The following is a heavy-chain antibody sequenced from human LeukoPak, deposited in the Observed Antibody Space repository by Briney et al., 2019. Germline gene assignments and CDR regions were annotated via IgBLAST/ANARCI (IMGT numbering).Heavy chain of an antibody. D-gene: IGHD2-15*01. CDR2: IIPIFGTA. J-gene: IGHJ6*02. V-gene: IGHV1-69*13. Sequence: SVKVSCKASGGTLNSFAISWVRQAPGQGLEWMGGIIPIFGTANLAQKFQGGVTITADESTNTAYVELSSLRSEDTAVYYCASRYCSDGRCDSSYYYYYGMDVWGQGTTVTVSS. CDR3: ASRYCSDGRCDSSYYYYYGMDV. CDR1: GGTLNSFA.